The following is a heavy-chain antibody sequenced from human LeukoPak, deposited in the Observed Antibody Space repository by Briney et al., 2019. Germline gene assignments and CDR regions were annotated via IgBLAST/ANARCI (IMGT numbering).Heavy chain of an antibody. CDR3: ATDGAGFDA. J-gene: IGHJ5*02. CDR1: GFTFNDYY. V-gene: IGHV3-11*01. Sequence: GGSLRLSCAASGFTFNDYYMSWIRQAPGKRLEWRSYINIGGTNTHYADPVKGRFTISRDNAKKSLYLEMNNLRAEDTAVYYCATDGAGFDAWGQGVLVTVSS. CDR2: INIGGTNT.